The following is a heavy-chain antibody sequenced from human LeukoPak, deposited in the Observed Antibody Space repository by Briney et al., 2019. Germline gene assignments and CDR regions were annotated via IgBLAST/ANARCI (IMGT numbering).Heavy chain of an antibody. D-gene: IGHD3-10*01. Sequence: SVKVSCKASGYTFTSYDISWVRQAPGQGLEWMGRIIPILGIANYAQKFQGRVTITADKSTSTAYMELSSLRSEDTAVYYCARRGYTRNYYGSGSYYGAFDIWGQGTMVTVSS. J-gene: IGHJ3*02. CDR1: GYTFTSYD. V-gene: IGHV1-69*04. CDR2: IIPILGIA. CDR3: ARRGYTRNYYGSGSYYGAFDI.